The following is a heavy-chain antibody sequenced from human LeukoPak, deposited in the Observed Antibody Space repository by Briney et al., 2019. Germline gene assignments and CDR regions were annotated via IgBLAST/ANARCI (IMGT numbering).Heavy chain of an antibody. Sequence: GGSLRLSCAVSGFTFSGYWMHWVRKARGKGREGGSRFNPDGGTTNYAAYVKGRFTISRENDENTVHLQMKSLRGDDTAVYYCVRGAVGTGVWFDPWGQGTLVTVPS. CDR3: VRGAVGTGVWFDP. D-gene: IGHD1-26*01. J-gene: IGHJ5*02. CDR2: FNPDGGTT. CDR1: GFTFSGYW. V-gene: IGHV3-74*01.